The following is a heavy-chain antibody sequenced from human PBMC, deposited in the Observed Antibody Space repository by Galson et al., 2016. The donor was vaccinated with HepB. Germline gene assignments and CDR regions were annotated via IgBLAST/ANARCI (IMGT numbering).Heavy chain of an antibody. CDR2: IDPTGGTT. Sequence: SVKVSCKASGYTFTTYFMHWLRQAPGQGLEWMGIIDPTGGTTSYAQQFQGRVTMTRDTSTSTVYIELGSLRSEDTAVYYCAGGRWGYHDSGRYYLQGGSPGDYWGQGTLVIVSS. J-gene: IGHJ4*02. CDR3: AGGRWGYHDSGRYYLQGGSPGDY. D-gene: IGHD3-10*01. V-gene: IGHV1-46*01. CDR1: GYTFTTYF.